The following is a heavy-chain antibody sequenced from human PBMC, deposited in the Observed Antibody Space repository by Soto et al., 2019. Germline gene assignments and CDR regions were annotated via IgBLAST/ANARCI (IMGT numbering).Heavy chain of an antibody. CDR2: VNNSENT. D-gene: IGHD2-15*01. J-gene: IGHJ3*02. V-gene: IGHV4-34*01. Sequence: QVQLKQWGAGLLKPSETLSLTCAVYGGSFSAYYWSWIRQSPGKGLGWIGEVNNSENTNYNPSLKRRVTISVDTSKNQFTLKLRSVTDADTAVYYCARGYCSSDSCSTPDAFDIWGQGTTVTVSS. CDR1: GGSFSAYY. CDR3: ARGYCSSDSCSTPDAFDI.